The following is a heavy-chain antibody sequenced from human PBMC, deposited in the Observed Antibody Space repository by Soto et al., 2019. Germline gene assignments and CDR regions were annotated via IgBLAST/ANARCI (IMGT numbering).Heavy chain of an antibody. CDR2: IYYSGST. CDR1: GGSISSYY. Sequence: SETLSLTCTVSGGSISSYYWSWIRQPPGKGLEWIGYIYYSGSTNYNPSLKSRVTISVDTSKNQFSLKLSSVTAADTAVYYCARHQYWDWFDPWGQGTLVTVSS. CDR3: ARHQYWDWFDP. J-gene: IGHJ5*02. V-gene: IGHV4-59*08. D-gene: IGHD2-8*02.